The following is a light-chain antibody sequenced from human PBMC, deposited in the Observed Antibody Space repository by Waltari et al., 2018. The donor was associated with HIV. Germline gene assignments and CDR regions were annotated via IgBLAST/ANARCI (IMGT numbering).Light chain of an antibody. J-gene: IGLJ3*02. CDR3: CSYAGRYTWV. CDR1: SSNVGGYNY. V-gene: IGLV2-11*01. CDR2: DVT. Sequence: QSALTQPRSVSGSPGQSVTISCPGTSSNVGGYNYVPWYQQHPGKAPKLMIYDVTERPSGVPDRFSGSKSGNTASLTISGLQADDEADYYCCSYAGRYTWVFGGGTELTVL.